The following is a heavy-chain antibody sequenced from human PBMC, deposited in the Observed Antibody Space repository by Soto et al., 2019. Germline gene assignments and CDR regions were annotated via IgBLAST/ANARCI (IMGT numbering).Heavy chain of an antibody. D-gene: IGHD2-21*02. CDR1: GGTFSSYA. J-gene: IGHJ5*02. V-gene: IGHV1-69*12. Sequence: QVQLVQSGAEVKKPGSSVKVSCKASGGTFSSYAISWVRQAPGQGLEWMGGIIPIFGTANYAQKFQGRVTITADESTSTAYMELSSLRSEDTAVYYCARGGDCGGDCYTNWFDPRGQGTLVTVSS. CDR3: ARGGDCGGDCYTNWFDP. CDR2: IIPIFGTA.